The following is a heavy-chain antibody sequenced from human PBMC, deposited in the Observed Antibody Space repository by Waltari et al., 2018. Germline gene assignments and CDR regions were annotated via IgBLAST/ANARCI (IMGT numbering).Heavy chain of an antibody. J-gene: IGHJ4*02. Sequence: EVQLVETGGGLIQPGGSLRLSCAASGFTVSSNYMSWVRQAPGKGLEWVSVIYSGGSTYYADSVKGRFTISRDNSKNTLYLQMNSLRAEDTTVYYCAREAAKTGGYFDYWGQGTLVTVSS. V-gene: IGHV3-53*02. CDR3: AREAAKTGGYFDY. CDR2: IYSGGST. CDR1: GFTVSSNY. D-gene: IGHD2-15*01.